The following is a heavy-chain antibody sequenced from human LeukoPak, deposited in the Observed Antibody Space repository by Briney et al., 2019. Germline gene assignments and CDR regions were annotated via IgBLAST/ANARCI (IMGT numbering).Heavy chain of an antibody. CDR1: GFTFSSYS. J-gene: IGHJ4*02. Sequence: GGSLRLSCAASGFTFSSYSMNWVRQAPGKGLEWVSHISSSSSTIYYADSVKGRFTISRDNAKNSLYLQMNSLRAEDTAVYYCARDKAAAGTPYYFDYWGQGTLVTVSS. CDR3: ARDKAAAGTPYYFDY. CDR2: ISSSSSTI. V-gene: IGHV3-48*01. D-gene: IGHD6-13*01.